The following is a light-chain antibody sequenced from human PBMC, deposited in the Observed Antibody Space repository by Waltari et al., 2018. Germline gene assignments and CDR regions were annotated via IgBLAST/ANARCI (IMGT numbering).Light chain of an antibody. CDR1: QSVSMD. CDR2: EAF. J-gene: IGKJ4*01. CDR3: QQRRDWPLT. V-gene: IGKV3-11*01. Sequence: EIVLTQSPATLSLSPGERASLSCRARQSVSMDFAGYQQKHGQAPRVLILEAFIRATGTPARFSGSGSGTDFTLTIISLEPEDFAVYYCQQRRDWPLTFGGGTKVEIK.